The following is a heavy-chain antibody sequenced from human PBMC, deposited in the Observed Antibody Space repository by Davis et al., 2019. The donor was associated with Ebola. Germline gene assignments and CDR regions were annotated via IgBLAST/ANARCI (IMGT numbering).Heavy chain of an antibody. CDR1: GGSISSYY. CDR2: INYSGST. V-gene: IGHV4-59*08. CDR3: ARQSSSSRGDY. Sequence: SETLSLTCTVSGGSISSYYWSWIRQPPGKGLECIGYINYSGSTNYNPSLKSRVTISVDTSKNQFSLKLRSVTAADTAVYYCARQSSSSRGDYWGQGILVTVSS. D-gene: IGHD2-2*01. J-gene: IGHJ4*02.